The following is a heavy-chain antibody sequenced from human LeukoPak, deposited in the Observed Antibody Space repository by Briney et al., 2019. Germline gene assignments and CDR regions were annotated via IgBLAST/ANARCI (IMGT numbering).Heavy chain of an antibody. CDR2: IYYSGNT. D-gene: IGHD6-13*01. CDR3: AGYSSSFYY. CDR1: DGSISNSSFY. Sequence: SETLSLTCTVSDGSISNSSFYWGWIRQPPGKGLEWIGNIYYSGNTYYNSSLKSRVTISVDTSKNQFSLKLSSVTAADTAVYYCAGYSSSFYYWGQGTLVTVSS. V-gene: IGHV4-39*01. J-gene: IGHJ4*02.